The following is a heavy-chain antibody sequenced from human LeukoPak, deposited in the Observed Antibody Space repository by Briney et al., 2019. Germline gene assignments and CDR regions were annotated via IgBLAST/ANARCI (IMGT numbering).Heavy chain of an antibody. CDR1: GFTFSIYS. CDR3: TRRTAFDI. CDR2: ISSTSDNI. J-gene: IGHJ3*02. Sequence: GGSLRLSCAASGFTFSIYSMNWVRQASGKGLEWVSSISSTSDNIYYADSVKGRFTISRDNAKKSLYLQMNNLRAEDTAVYYCTRRTAFDISGPGTMVTVSS. V-gene: IGHV3-21*01.